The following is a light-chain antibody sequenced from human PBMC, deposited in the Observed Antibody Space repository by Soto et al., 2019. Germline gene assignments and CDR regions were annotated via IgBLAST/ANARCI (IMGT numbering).Light chain of an antibody. J-gene: IGKJ5*01. CDR3: QQRSNWPIT. V-gene: IGKV3D-20*02. CDR2: GAS. CDR1: QSVNSSY. Sequence: EIVLTQSPGTLSLSPGEIVNLSCSASQSVNSSYLAWYQHKPGQAPRLLIYGASTRATGIPDRFSGSGSGTDFTLTIARLEPGDFAVYYCQQRSNWPITFGQGTRLEI.